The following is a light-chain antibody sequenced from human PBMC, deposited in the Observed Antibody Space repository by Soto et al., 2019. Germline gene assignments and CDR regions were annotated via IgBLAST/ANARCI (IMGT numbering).Light chain of an antibody. CDR3: QQRSDWPPIT. CDR1: RTVNNY. Sequence: EIVLTQSPATLSLSPGERATLSCRASRTVNNYLAWYQQKPGQAPRLLIYDASIRATGIPARFSGSGSGTGFTLTISSLEPEDFAVYFCQQRSDWPPITCGQGTRVEIK. J-gene: IGKJ5*01. CDR2: DAS. V-gene: IGKV3-11*01.